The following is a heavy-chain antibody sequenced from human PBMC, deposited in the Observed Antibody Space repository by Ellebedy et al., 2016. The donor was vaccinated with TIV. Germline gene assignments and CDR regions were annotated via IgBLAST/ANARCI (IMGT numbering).Heavy chain of an antibody. CDR3: ARDSGANFLGLSFGL. CDR1: GGTFSSYA. J-gene: IGHJ2*01. V-gene: IGHV1-69*13. Sequence: AASVKVSCKASGGTFSSYAISWVRQVPGQGLEWMGGIIPRFGRPNSAQKFQGRVTITADESSSTAYMELSGLRSDDTAVYYCARDSGANFLGLSFGLWGRGTLVTVSS. CDR2: IIPRFGRP. D-gene: IGHD4/OR15-4a*01.